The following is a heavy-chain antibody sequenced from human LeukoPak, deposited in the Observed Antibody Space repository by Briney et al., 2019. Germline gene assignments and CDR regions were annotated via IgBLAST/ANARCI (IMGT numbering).Heavy chain of an antibody. Sequence: ASVKVSCKASGGTFSSYAISWVRQAPGQGLEWMGWMNPVSGNAGSAQKFQGRVTLTRDTSISTAYMELSSLRSDDTAIYYCARSMVQLAITDGFHIWGQGTTVTVSS. CDR3: ARSMVQLAITDGFHI. V-gene: IGHV1-8*02. CDR2: MNPVSGNA. J-gene: IGHJ3*02. D-gene: IGHD3-10*01. CDR1: GGTFSSYA.